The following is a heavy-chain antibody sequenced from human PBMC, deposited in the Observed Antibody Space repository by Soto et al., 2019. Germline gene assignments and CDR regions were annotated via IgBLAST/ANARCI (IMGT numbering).Heavy chain of an antibody. V-gene: IGHV1-69*13. CDR2: IIPIFGTA. J-gene: IGHJ3*02. Sequence: GASVKVSCKASGGTLSSYAISWVRQAPGQGLEWMGGIIPIFGTANYAQKFQGRVTITADESTSTAYMELSSLRSEDTAVYYCASGDTAMVSDAFDIWGQGTMVTVSS. CDR3: ASGDTAMVSDAFDI. CDR1: GGTLSSYA. D-gene: IGHD5-18*01.